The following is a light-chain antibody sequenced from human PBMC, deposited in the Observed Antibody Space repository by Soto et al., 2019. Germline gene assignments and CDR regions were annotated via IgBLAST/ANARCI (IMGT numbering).Light chain of an antibody. J-gene: IGKJ3*01. V-gene: IGKV3-15*01. CDR1: QGISSN. Sequence: TVMTQSPATLSVSPGERATLSCRASQGISSNLAWYQQKPDQAPRLLIYGASTRATGVPARFSGSGSGTDFTLTISNLQSEDSAVYYCQQFNDWPFTFGPGTKVDLK. CDR3: QQFNDWPFT. CDR2: GAS.